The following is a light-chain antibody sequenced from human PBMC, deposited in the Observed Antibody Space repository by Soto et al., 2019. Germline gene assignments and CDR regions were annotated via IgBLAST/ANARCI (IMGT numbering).Light chain of an antibody. V-gene: IGLV1-44*01. CDR2: TNN. CDR1: SSNIGSNT. J-gene: IGLJ1*01. CDR3: AAWDDSLNGFV. Sequence: SLLTQPPSASGAPGQWVTISCSGSSSNIGSNTVNWYQQLPGTAPKLLIYTNNQRPSGVRDRFSGSRSGTSASLAISGLQSEDEADYYCAAWDDSLNGFVFGTGTKVTVL.